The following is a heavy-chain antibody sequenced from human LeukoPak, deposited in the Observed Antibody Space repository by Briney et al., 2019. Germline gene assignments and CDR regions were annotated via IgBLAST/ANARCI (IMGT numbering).Heavy chain of an antibody. D-gene: IGHD6-19*01. CDR2: IYYSGST. CDR3: ARYSSGWYSVFDY. Sequence: SETLSLTCTVSGGSISSYYWSWIRQPPGKGLEWIGYIYYSGSTNYIPSLKSRVTISVDTSKNQFSLKLSSVTAADTAVYYCARYSSGWYSVFDYWGQGTLVTVSS. CDR1: GGSISSYY. J-gene: IGHJ4*02. V-gene: IGHV4-59*01.